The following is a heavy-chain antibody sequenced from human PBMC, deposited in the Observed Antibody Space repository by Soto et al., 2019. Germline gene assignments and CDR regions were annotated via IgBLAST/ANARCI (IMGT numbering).Heavy chain of an antibody. CDR1: GFTFSSYA. CDR3: AKDQASGQGSFDS. J-gene: IGHJ4*02. CDR2: ISYDGSNQ. Sequence: GGSLRLSCAASGFTFSSYAMSWVRQAPDKGLEWVALISYDGSNQYYADSVKGRFTISRDNSKNTLFLQMNSLRADDTAVYYCAKDQASGQGSFDSWGQGTLVT. V-gene: IGHV3-30*18.